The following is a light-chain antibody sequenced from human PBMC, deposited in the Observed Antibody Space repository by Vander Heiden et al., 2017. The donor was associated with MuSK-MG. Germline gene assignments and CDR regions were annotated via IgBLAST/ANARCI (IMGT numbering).Light chain of an antibody. CDR2: GAS. J-gene: IGKJ1*01. V-gene: IGKV3-20*01. CDR3: QHDGSSPGT. CDR1: QSVSSSY. Sequence: EIVLTQSPGTLSLSAGERATLSCRASQSVSSSYIAWYQQTPGQPPRLLIYGASSRATALPDRFSGSGSGADFTLAISILEPEDSAVYYCQHDGSSPGTFGQGTKVEIK.